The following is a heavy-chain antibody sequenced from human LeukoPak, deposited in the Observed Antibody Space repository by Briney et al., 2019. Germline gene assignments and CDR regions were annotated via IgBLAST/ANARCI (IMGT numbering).Heavy chain of an antibody. CDR3: ARHQYYYDSSGYYSLFFDY. Sequence: GESLKICCKGSGYDFTTYWIGWVRQMPGKGLEWMGIIYPGDTDTRYSPSFQGQVTISADKSISTAYLQWSSLKASDTAMYYCARHQYYYDSSGYYSLFFDYWGQGTLVTVSS. D-gene: IGHD3-22*01. CDR2: IYPGDTDT. CDR1: GYDFTTYW. J-gene: IGHJ4*02. V-gene: IGHV5-51*01.